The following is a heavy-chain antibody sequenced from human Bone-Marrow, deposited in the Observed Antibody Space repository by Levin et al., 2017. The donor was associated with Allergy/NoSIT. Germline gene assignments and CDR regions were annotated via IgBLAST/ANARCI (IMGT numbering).Heavy chain of an antibody. Sequence: GGSLRLSCAASGFTFSNFGMHWVRQAPGKGLQCVAVIWYDGRNKYYEDSVKGRFTISRDNSKNTLYLQMNSLRVEDTAVYHCARDRGGGEYLDYWGQGTQVTVSP. CDR2: IWYDGRNK. D-gene: IGHD2-15*01. CDR1: GFTFSNFG. J-gene: IGHJ4*02. V-gene: IGHV3-33*01. CDR3: ARDRGGGEYLDY.